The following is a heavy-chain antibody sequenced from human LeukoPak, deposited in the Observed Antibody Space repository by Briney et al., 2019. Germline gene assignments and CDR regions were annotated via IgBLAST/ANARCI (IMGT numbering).Heavy chain of an antibody. CDR2: ISSSGSTI. D-gene: IGHD2-2*01. Sequence: GGSLRLSCAASGFTFSDYYMSWIRQAPGKGLEWVSYISSSGSTIYYADSVKGRFTISRDNAKNPLYLQMNSLRAEDTAVYYCARDRGPVVPAAIGFYYGMDVWGQGTTVTVSS. V-gene: IGHV3-11*01. CDR1: GFTFSDYY. J-gene: IGHJ6*02. CDR3: ARDRGPVVPAAIGFYYGMDV.